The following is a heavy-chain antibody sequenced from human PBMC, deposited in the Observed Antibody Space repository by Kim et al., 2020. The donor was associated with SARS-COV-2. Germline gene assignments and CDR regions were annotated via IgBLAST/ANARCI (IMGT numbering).Heavy chain of an antibody. J-gene: IGHJ2*01. CDR2: IGTAGDT. CDR1: GFTFSSYD. D-gene: IGHD3-22*01. CDR3: ARVGYYYDSSGYSYWYFDL. Sequence: GGSLRLSCAASGFTFSSYDMHWVRQATGKGLEWVSAIGTAGDTYYPGSVKGRFTISRVNAQNSLYLQMNSRRAGDTAVYSCARVGYYYDSSGYSYWYFDLWGRGTLVTVSS. V-gene: IGHV3-13*01.